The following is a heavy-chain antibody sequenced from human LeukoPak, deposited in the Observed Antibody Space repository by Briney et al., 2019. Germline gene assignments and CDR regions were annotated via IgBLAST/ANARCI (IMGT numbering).Heavy chain of an antibody. V-gene: IGHV1-18*01. D-gene: IGHD1-26*01. CDR3: ARAPSIVGATRSDY. CDR1: GYTFTIYG. J-gene: IGHJ4*02. Sequence: GASVKVSCKASGYTFTIYGISWVRQAPGQGLEWMGWISAYNGNTNYVQKLQGRVTMTTDTSTGTAYMELRSLRSDDTAVNYCARAPSIVGATRSDYWGQGTLVTVSS. CDR2: ISAYNGNT.